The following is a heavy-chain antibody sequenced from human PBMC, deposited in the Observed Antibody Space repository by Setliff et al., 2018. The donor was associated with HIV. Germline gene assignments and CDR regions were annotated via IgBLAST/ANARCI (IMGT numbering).Heavy chain of an antibody. Sequence: AASVKVSCKASGGTFSSYAISWVRQAPGQGLEWMGGIIPIFGTANYAQKFQGRVTITADESTSTAYMELSSLRSEDTAVYYCARDRSNYVGLDAFDIWGQGTMVTVSS. J-gene: IGHJ3*02. D-gene: IGHD4-4*01. V-gene: IGHV1-69*13. CDR3: ARDRSNYVGLDAFDI. CDR2: IIPIFGTA. CDR1: GGTFSSYA.